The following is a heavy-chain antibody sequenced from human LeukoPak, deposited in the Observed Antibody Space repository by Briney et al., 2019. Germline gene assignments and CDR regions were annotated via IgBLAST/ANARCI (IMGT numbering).Heavy chain of an antibody. Sequence: PGGSLRLSCAASGFTFGSYWMHWVRQAPGKGLVWVSRINTDGGSTTYADSVKGRFTISRDSAKNTLYLQMNSLRAEDTAVYYCGRGFSIVPAGIPDYWGLGTLVTVSS. CDR2: INTDGGST. V-gene: IGHV3-74*01. J-gene: IGHJ4*02. D-gene: IGHD2-2*02. CDR3: GRGFSIVPAGIPDY. CDR1: GFTFGSYW.